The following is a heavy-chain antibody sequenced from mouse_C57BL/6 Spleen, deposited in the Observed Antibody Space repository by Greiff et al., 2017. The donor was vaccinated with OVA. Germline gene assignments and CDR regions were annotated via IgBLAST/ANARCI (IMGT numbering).Heavy chain of an antibody. CDR3: ARDYYGSSYRSYWYFDV. J-gene: IGHJ1*03. Sequence: EVMLVESGGGLVKPGGSLKLSCAASGFPFSDYGMHWVRQAPETGLEWVAYISSGSSTLYYADTVKGRFTISRDNAKNTLFLQMTSLRSEDTAMYYCARDYYGSSYRSYWYFDVWGTGTTVTVSS. D-gene: IGHD1-1*01. CDR1: GFPFSDYG. CDR2: ISSGSSTL. V-gene: IGHV5-17*01.